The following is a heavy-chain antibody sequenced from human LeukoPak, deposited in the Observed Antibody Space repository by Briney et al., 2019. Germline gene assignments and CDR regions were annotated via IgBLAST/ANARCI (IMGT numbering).Heavy chain of an antibody. CDR1: GGSFSGYY. J-gene: IGHJ4*02. CDR3: ARVTFESSSWYLGY. D-gene: IGHD6-13*01. Sequence: PSETLSLTCAVYGGSFSGYYWSWIRQPPGKGLEWIGEINHSGSTNYNPSLKSRVTISVDTSKNQFSLKLSSVTAADTAVYYCARVTFESSSWYLGYWGQGTLVTVSS. CDR2: INHSGST. V-gene: IGHV4-34*01.